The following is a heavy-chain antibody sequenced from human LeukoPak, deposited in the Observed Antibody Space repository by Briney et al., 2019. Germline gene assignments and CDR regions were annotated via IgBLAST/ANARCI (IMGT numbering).Heavy chain of an antibody. CDR2: ISGSGGST. Sequence: PGRSLRLSCAASGFTFSSYAMSWVRQAPGKGLEWVSAISGSGGSTYYADSVKGRFTISRDNSKNTLYLQMNSLRAEDTAVYYCAKVLRFLNGMDVWGQGTTVTVSS. CDR3: AKVLRFLNGMDV. V-gene: IGHV3-23*01. D-gene: IGHD3-3*01. CDR1: GFTFSSYA. J-gene: IGHJ6*02.